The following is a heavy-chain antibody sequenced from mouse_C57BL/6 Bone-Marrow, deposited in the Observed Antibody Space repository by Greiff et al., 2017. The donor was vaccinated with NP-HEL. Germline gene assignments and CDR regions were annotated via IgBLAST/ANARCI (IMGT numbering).Heavy chain of an antibody. J-gene: IGHJ3*01. CDR3: ARATMGAY. D-gene: IGHD1-2*01. CDR1: GYTFTSYW. CDR2: IYPSDSET. Sequence: QVQLQQPGAELVRPGSSVKLSCKASGYTFTSYWMAWVKQRPGQGLEWIGNIYPSDSETHYNQKFKDKATLTVDKSSSTAYMQLSSLTSEDSAVYYCARATMGAYWGQGTLVTVSA. V-gene: IGHV1-61*01.